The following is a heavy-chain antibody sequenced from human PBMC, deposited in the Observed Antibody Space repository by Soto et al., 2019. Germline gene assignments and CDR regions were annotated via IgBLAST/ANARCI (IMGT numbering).Heavy chain of an antibody. CDR3: ARVGDYCGSVIASY. V-gene: IGHV3-53*01. J-gene: IGHJ4*02. Sequence: PGGSLRLSCAASGFTVSSNYMSWVRQAPGKGLEWVSVIYSGGSTYYADSVKGRFTISRDNSKNTLYLQMNSLRAEDPAVYYCARVGDYCGSVIASYGGQGTLGAV. D-gene: IGHD3-10*01. CDR1: GFTVSSNY. CDR2: IYSGGST.